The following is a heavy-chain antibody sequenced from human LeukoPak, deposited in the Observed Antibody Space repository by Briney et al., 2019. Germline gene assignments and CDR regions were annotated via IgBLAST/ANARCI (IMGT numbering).Heavy chain of an antibody. V-gene: IGHV1-69*13. CDR3: ARAYYDSSGYYHFDY. CDR2: IIPIFGTA. CDR1: GGTFSSYA. J-gene: IGHJ4*02. Sequence: SVKVSCKASGGTFSSYAISWVRQAPGQGLEWMGGIIPIFGTANYAQKFQGRVTITADGSTSTAYMELSNLRSEDTAVYYCARAYYDSSGYYHFDYWGQGTLVTVSS. D-gene: IGHD3-22*01.